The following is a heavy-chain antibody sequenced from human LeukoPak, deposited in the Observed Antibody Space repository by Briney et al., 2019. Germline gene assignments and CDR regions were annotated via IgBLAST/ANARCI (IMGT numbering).Heavy chain of an antibody. CDR3: ATGGRATAGPDAFDS. D-gene: IGHD6-13*01. CDR1: GYTLTELS. Sequence: GASVTVSCKVPGYTLTELSMHWVRQAPGKGLEWMGGFDPEDGETIYAQKFQGRVTMTEDTSTDTAYMELSSLRSEDTAVYYCATGGRATAGPDAFDSWGQGTMVTVSS. V-gene: IGHV1-24*01. J-gene: IGHJ3*02. CDR2: FDPEDGET.